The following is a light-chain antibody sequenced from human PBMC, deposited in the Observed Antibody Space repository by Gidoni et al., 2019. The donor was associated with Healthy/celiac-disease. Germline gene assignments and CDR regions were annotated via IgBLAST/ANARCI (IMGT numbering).Light chain of an antibody. V-gene: IGKV3-11*01. J-gene: IGKJ3*01. CDR3: QQRSNWPRT. CDR1: QSVSSY. Sequence: EIVLTQSPATLSLSPGERATLSCRASQSVSSYLAWYQQKPGQATSLLIYDASNRATGIPARFSGSGSGTDFTLTISSLEPEDFAVYYCQQRSNWPRTFGPGTKVDIK. CDR2: DAS.